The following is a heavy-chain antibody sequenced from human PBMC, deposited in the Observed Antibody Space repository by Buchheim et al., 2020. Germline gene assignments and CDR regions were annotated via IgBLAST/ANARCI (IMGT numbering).Heavy chain of an antibody. J-gene: IGHJ6*02. CDR2: IYYSGST. Sequence: QVQLQESGPGLVRPSETLSLTCTVSRGSVSRSSYYWNWIRQPPGKGLEWIGYIYYSGSTKYNPSLMSRVTISVDTSKNQFSLKLSSVTAADTAVYYCANRDDYYYYGLDVWGQGTT. CDR3: ANRDDYYYYGLDV. CDR1: RGSVSRSSYY. V-gene: IGHV4-61*01.